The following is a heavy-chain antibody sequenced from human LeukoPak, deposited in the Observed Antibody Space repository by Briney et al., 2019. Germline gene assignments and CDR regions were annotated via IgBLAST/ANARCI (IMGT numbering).Heavy chain of an antibody. CDR1: GGSFSGYY. J-gene: IGHJ6*02. V-gene: IGHV4-34*01. D-gene: IGHD3-3*01. CDR3: ARWRITIFGVVMRYYYYGMDV. Sequence: PSETLSLTCAVYGGSFSGYYWCWIRQPPGKGLEWIGEINHSGSTNYNPSLKSRVTISVDTSKNQFSLKLSSVTAADTAVYYCARWRITIFGVVMRYYYYGMDVWGQGTTVTVSS. CDR2: INHSGST.